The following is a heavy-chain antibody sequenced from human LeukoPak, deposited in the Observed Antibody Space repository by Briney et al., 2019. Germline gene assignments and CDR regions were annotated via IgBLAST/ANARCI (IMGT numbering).Heavy chain of an antibody. V-gene: IGHV4-34*01. Sequence: PSETLSLTCAVYGGSFSGYYWSWIRQPPGKGLEWIGEINHSGSTNYNPSLKSRVTISVDTSKSQFSLKLSSVTAADTAVYYCAIRGYSSSINYMDVWGKGTTVTVS. D-gene: IGHD6-13*01. J-gene: IGHJ6*03. CDR1: GGSFSGYY. CDR2: INHSGST. CDR3: AIRGYSSSINYMDV.